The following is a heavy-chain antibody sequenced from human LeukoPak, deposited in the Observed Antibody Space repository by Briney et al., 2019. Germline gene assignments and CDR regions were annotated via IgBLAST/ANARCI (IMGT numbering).Heavy chain of an antibody. Sequence: GESLKISCKGSGYTFITYWIGWVRQMPGKGLEWMGIIYPGDSDTRYSPSFQGQVTISADKSISTAYLQWSSLKASDTAMYYCARFGLRAYSSSWYFDYWGQGTLVTVSS. CDR2: IYPGDSDT. D-gene: IGHD6-13*01. CDR1: GYTFITYW. J-gene: IGHJ4*02. V-gene: IGHV5-51*01. CDR3: ARFGLRAYSSSWYFDY.